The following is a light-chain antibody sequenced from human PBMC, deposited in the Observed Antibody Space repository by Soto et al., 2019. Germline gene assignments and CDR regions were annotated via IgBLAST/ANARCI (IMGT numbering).Light chain of an antibody. V-gene: IGKV3-15*01. CDR1: QNIGNG. J-gene: IGKJ4*01. Sequence: EIVMTQSPASLSVAPGERTTLSCRASQNIGNGLAWYQQKPGQAPRLLIFGASTRATGVPARFSGSGSGTEFTLTISSLQSEDFAVYYCQRHNSWPLTFGGGTKVEIK. CDR3: QRHNSWPLT. CDR2: GAS.